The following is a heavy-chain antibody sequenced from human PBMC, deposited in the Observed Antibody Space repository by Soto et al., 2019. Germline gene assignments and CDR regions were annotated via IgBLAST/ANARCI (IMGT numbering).Heavy chain of an antibody. CDR1: GFTFSTYT. Sequence: ESGGGLVKPGGSLRVSCAASGFTFSTYTMNWVRQAPGKGLGWVSSISSTSNYIYYADSVKGRFTIARDNAKKSLFLQMNSLRAEDTAIYYCTREVRRGWFDPWGQGTLVTVSS. CDR3: TREVRRGWFDP. V-gene: IGHV3-21*01. J-gene: IGHJ5*02. CDR2: ISSTSNYI.